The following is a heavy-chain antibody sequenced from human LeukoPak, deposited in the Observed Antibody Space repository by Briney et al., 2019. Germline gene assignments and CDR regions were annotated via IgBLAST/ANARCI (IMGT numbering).Heavy chain of an antibody. D-gene: IGHD4-23*01. CDR1: GGSISSYY. CDR2: IYYSGST. CDR3: ARRGPEVYGGNRVFDY. Sequence: PSETLSLTCTVSGGSISSYYWSWIRQPPGKGLEWIGYIYYSGSTNYNPSLKSRVTISVDTSKNQFSLKLISVTAADTAVYYCARRGPEVYGGNRVFDYWGQGTLVTVSS. V-gene: IGHV4-59*08. J-gene: IGHJ4*02.